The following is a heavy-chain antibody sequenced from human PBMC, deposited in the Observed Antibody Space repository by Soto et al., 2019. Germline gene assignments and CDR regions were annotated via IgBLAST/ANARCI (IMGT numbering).Heavy chain of an antibody. CDR3: ARAPHGPQGAGKGFLDY. CDR2: INHSGST. V-gene: IGHV4-34*01. Sequence: PSETLSLTCAVYGGSFSGYYWSWIRQPPGKGLEWIGEINHSGSTNYNPSLKSRVTISVDTSKNQFSLKLSSVTAADTAVYYCARAPHGPQGAGKGFLDYGGEETLVTVP. D-gene: IGHD3-3*01. J-gene: IGHJ4*02. CDR1: GGSFSGYY.